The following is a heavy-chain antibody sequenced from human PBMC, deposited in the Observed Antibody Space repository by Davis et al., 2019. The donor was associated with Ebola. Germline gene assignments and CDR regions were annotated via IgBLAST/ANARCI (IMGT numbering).Heavy chain of an antibody. CDR2: INHSGST. Sequence: GSLRLSCAVYGGSFSGYYWSWIRQPPGKGLEWIGEINHSGSTNYNPSLKSRVTISVDTSKNQFSLKLTSVTAADTAVYYCVRHPVGLTDAFDVWGQGRLVAVSS. J-gene: IGHJ3*01. CDR1: GGSFSGYY. D-gene: IGHD1-26*01. CDR3: VRHPVGLTDAFDV. V-gene: IGHV4-34*01.